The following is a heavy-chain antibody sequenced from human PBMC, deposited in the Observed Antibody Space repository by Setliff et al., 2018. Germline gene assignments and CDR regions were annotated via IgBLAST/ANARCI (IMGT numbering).Heavy chain of an antibody. J-gene: IGHJ4*02. D-gene: IGHD2-2*02. V-gene: IGHV3-23*01. CDR3: AKGGSTSCYTEADY. CDR1: GFTFSSYA. Sequence: PGGSLRLSCAASGFTFSSYAMSWVRQAPGKGLEWVSVIYSGGDTYYADSVKGRFTIYRDNSKNTLYLQMNSLRLEDTAIYYCAKGGSTSCYTEADYWGQGTLVTVSS. CDR2: IYSGGDT.